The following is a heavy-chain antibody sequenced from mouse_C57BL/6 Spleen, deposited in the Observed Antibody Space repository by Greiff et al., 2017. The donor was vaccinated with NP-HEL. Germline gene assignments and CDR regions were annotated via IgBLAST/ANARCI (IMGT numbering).Heavy chain of an antibody. V-gene: IGHV14-4*01. D-gene: IGHD2-3*01. Sequence: VQLQQSGAELVRPGASVKLSCTASGFNIKDDYMHWVKQRPEQGLEWIGWIDPENGDTEYASKFQGTATITADTSSNTSYLQLSSLTSEDPAVYYCTFDGYYEGFAYWGQGTLVTVSA. CDR2: IDPENGDT. CDR1: GFNIKDDY. J-gene: IGHJ3*01. CDR3: TFDGYYEGFAY.